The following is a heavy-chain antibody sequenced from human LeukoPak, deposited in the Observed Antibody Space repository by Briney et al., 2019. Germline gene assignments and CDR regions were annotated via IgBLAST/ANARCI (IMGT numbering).Heavy chain of an antibody. D-gene: IGHD1-26*01. J-gene: IGHJ4*02. Sequence: GGSLRLSCAASGFTFSSYSMNWVRQAPGKGLEWVSSISSSSSYIYYADSVEGRFTISRDNAKNSLYLQMNSLRAEDTAVYYCAGDNEVGATDYWGQGTLITVSS. CDR2: ISSSSSYI. V-gene: IGHV3-21*01. CDR3: AGDNEVGATDY. CDR1: GFTFSSYS.